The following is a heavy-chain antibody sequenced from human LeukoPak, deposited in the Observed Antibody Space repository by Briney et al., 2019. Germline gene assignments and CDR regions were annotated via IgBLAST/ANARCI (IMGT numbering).Heavy chain of an antibody. CDR3: AKDSYDSSGYHLGFDY. Sequence: SLRLSCAASGFTFDDYAMQWVRQAPGKGLEWVSGISWNSGSIGYADSVKGRFTISRDNAKNSLYLQMNSLRAEDTALYYCAKDSYDSSGYHLGFDYWGQGTLVTVSS. V-gene: IGHV3-9*01. CDR2: ISWNSGSI. D-gene: IGHD3-22*01. J-gene: IGHJ4*02. CDR1: GFTFDDYA.